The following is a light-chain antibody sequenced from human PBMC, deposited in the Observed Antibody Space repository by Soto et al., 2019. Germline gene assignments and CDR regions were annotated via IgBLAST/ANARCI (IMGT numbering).Light chain of an antibody. CDR2: LGS. Sequence: DIVMTQSPLSLPVTPGEPASISCRSSQSLLHSNGYNSLDWYLQKPGQSPQLLIYLGSNRSSGVPDRFSGSGSVTDFILKISRVEAEDVGVYYCMQALQTPRTFGQGTKVEIK. J-gene: IGKJ1*01. CDR3: MQALQTPRT. CDR1: QSLLHSNGYNS. V-gene: IGKV2-28*01.